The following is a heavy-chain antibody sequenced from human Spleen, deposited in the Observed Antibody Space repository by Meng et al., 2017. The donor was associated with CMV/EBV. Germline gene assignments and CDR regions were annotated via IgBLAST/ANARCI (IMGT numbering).Heavy chain of an antibody. V-gene: IGHV4-39*07. CDR3: ARLRFLEWLPHYYGMDV. Sequence: GSLRLSCTVSDDSIGRSAFYWVWIRQPPGRGLEWIGSIYYSATTYYEPSLKSRVTISRDTSKKQFSLKLTSVTAADTAVYYCARLRFLEWLPHYYGMDVWGQGTTVTVSS. CDR1: DDSIGRSAFY. CDR2: IYYSATT. D-gene: IGHD3-3*01. J-gene: IGHJ6*02.